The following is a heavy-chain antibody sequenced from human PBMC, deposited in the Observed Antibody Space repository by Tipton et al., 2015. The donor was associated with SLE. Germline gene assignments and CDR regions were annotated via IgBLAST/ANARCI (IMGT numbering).Heavy chain of an antibody. J-gene: IGHJ2*01. CDR1: GFTLSSFG. V-gene: IGHV3-30*02. CDR3: AKDRDNHDWYFDL. CDR2: LQYDGSNK. D-gene: IGHD1-14*01. Sequence: GSLRLSCEASGFTLSSFGMHWVRQTPGKGLEWVTFLQYDGSNKYYADSVKGRFTISRDNSKNTLFMQMNSLRAEDTAVYYCAKDRDNHDWYFDLWGRGTLVTVSS.